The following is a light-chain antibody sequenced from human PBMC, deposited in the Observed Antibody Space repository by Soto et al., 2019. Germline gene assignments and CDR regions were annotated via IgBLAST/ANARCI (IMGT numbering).Light chain of an antibody. CDR2: GAS. CDR1: QSVSSN. Sequence: EIVMTQSPATLSVSPGERATLSCRASQSVSSNLAWYQQQPGQAPRLLIYGASTRATGIPARFSGSGSGTEFTLTISSLKSEDFAVYYCQQYNNWPQTFGKGTKVEIK. J-gene: IGKJ1*01. CDR3: QQYNNWPQT. V-gene: IGKV3-15*01.